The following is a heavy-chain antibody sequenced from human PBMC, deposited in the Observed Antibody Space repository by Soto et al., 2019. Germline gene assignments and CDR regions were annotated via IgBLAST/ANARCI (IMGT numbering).Heavy chain of an antibody. Sequence: PSETLSLTCTVSGGSISSYYWSWIRQPPGKGLEWIGYIYYSGTTNYNPSLKSRVTISVDTSKNQFSLKLNSVTAADTAVYFCARSGYCGGDSCYPAGYTDYWGQGTLVTVS. CDR3: ARSGYCGGDSCYPAGYTDY. D-gene: IGHD2-15*01. V-gene: IGHV4-59*01. CDR1: GGSISSYY. CDR2: IYYSGTT. J-gene: IGHJ4*02.